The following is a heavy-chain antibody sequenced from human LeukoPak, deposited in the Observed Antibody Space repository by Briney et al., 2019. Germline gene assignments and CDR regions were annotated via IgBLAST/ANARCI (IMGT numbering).Heavy chain of an antibody. J-gene: IGHJ5*02. CDR2: IYYSGST. CDR3: ARDHRYSSGWLPGNWFDP. V-gene: IGHV4-61*01. D-gene: IGHD6-19*01. CDR1: GGSVSSGSYY. Sequence: PSETLSLTRTVSGGSVSSGSYYWSWIRQPPGTGLEWLGYIYYSGSTNYNPSLKSRVTISVDTSKNQFSLKLSSVTAADTAVYYCARDHRYSSGWLPGNWFDPWGQGTLVTVSS.